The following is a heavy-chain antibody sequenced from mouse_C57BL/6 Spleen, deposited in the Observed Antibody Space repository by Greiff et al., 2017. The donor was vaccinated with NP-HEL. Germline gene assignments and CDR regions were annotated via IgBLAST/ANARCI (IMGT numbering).Heavy chain of an antibody. CDR2: IDPANGNT. D-gene: IGHD2-3*01. J-gene: IGHJ4*01. CDR1: GFNIKNPY. CDR3: ARGTGWLPLDMDY. Sequence: EVQLQQSVAELVRPGASVKLSCTASGFNIKNPYMHWVKQRPEQGLEWIGRIDPANGNTKYAPKLQGKATITADTSSNTAYRQLSSLTSEDTAIYYWARGTGWLPLDMDYLGQGTSVTVSS. V-gene: IGHV14-3*01.